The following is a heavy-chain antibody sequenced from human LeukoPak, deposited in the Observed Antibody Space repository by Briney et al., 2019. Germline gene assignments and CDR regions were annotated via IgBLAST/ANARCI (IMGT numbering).Heavy chain of an antibody. CDR3: ARVGGTTGQLYYYYYMDV. V-gene: IGHV1-2*02. CDR2: INPNSGDT. J-gene: IGHJ6*03. CDR1: GYFFTGYY. Sequence: ASVKVSCKASGYFFTGYYIHWVRQAPGQGFEWMGWINPNSGDTKYAQKFQGRVTMTRDTSISTAYMELTNLRSEDTAVYYCARVGGTTGQLYYYYYMDVWGKGTTVTVSS. D-gene: IGHD1-1*01.